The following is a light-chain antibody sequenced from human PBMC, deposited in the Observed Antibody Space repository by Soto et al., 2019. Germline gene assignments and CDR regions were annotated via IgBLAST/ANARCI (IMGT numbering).Light chain of an antibody. CDR3: TSYTTSSTVV. CDR2: DVS. Sequence: SVLTQPASVSGSPGQSITISCTGTSSDVGGYNYVSWYQHHPGKAPKLIIYDVSHRPSGVSNRFSGSKSGNTASLAISGLQAEDEAHYYCTSYTTSSTVVFGGGTKLTVL. V-gene: IGLV2-14*03. CDR1: SSDVGGYNY. J-gene: IGLJ3*02.